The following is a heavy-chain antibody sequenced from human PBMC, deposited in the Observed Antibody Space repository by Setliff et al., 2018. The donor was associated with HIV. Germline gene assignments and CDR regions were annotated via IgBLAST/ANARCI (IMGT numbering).Heavy chain of an antibody. Sequence: ASVKVSCKASGGTFSNFAVSWVRQAPGQRLEWMGAIIPILGITNYAEKFQGKVTITLDESTTTSFMELSSLRSEDTAVYFCARVPAGTAYDKWGQGTLVTVSS. CDR1: GGTFSNFA. D-gene: IGHD1-7*01. J-gene: IGHJ4*02. CDR2: IIPILGIT. V-gene: IGHV1-69*10. CDR3: ARVPAGTAYDK.